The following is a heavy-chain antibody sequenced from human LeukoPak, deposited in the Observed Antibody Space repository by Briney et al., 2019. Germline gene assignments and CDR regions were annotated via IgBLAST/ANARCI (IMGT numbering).Heavy chain of an antibody. CDR1: GFTFSSYA. D-gene: IGHD3-10*01. CDR3: ARAHYSGSGSYSMSFLLDY. J-gene: IGHJ4*02. Sequence: PGGSLRLSCAASGFTFSSYAMSWVRQAPGKGLEWVSAISGSGGSTYYADSVKGRFTISRDNSKNTLYLQMNSLRAEDTAVYYCARAHYSGSGSYSMSFLLDYWGQGALVTVSS. V-gene: IGHV3-23*01. CDR2: ISGSGGST.